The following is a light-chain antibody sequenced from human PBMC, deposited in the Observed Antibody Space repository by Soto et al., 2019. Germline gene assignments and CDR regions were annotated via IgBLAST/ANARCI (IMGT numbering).Light chain of an antibody. CDR2: AAS. CDR3: QNYHSAPFT. J-gene: IGKJ3*01. Sequence: DIQMTQSPSYLSASVGDRVTITCRASQDINNYLAWYQQKPGQVPQIIIYAASTLQSTLKFSAPSRFSASGAGTDCTPTIRILQPADVATYYCQNYHSAPFTFGPGTPVDI. V-gene: IGKV1-27*01. CDR1: QDINNY.